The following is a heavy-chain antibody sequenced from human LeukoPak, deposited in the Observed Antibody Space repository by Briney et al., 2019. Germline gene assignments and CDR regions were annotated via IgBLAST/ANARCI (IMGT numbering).Heavy chain of an antibody. CDR2: IYPGDSDT. D-gene: IGHD1-26*01. CDR1: GYSFTSYW. Sequence: GESLRISFKGSGYSFTSYWIGWVRQMPGKGLEWMGIIYPGDSDTRYSPSFQGQVTISADKSISTAYLQWSSLKASDTAMYYCARPLRGELLPGHYWGQGTLVTVSS. J-gene: IGHJ4*02. V-gene: IGHV5-51*01. CDR3: ARPLRGELLPGHY.